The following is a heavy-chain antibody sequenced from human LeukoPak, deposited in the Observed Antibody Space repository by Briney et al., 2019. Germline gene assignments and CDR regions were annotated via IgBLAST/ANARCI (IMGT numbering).Heavy chain of an antibody. Sequence: GGSLRLSCAASGFIFSSYEMSWVRQAPGKGLEWVSHIYTDSAIYQADSVKGRFTISRDNAENSLYLQMNSLRAEDTAVYYCARASNSPFDYWGQGTLVTVSS. CDR3: ARASNSPFDY. D-gene: IGHD2-21*01. V-gene: IGHV3-48*03. CDR1: GFIFSSYE. CDR2: IYTDSAI. J-gene: IGHJ4*02.